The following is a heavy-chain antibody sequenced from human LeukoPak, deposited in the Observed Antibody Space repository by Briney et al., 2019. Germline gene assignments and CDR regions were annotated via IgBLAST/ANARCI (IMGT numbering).Heavy chain of an antibody. Sequence: SETLSLTCTVSGGSISSGSYYWSWIRQPAGKGLEWIGRIYTSGSTNYNPSLKSRVTISVDTSKNQFSLKLSSVTAADTAVYYCARGVSGIIKGWGQGTLVTVSS. CDR3: ARGVSGIIKG. J-gene: IGHJ4*02. D-gene: IGHD2-8*01. V-gene: IGHV4-61*02. CDR1: GGSISSGSYY. CDR2: IYTSGST.